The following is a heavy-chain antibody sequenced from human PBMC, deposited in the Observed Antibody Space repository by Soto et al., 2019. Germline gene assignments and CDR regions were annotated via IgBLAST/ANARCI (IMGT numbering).Heavy chain of an antibody. CDR1: GGSFSGYY. J-gene: IGHJ4*02. D-gene: IGHD6-13*01. CDR3: ARFRASRGQREFDS. V-gene: IGHV4-34*01. CDR2: INPSGGT. Sequence: QVQLQQWGAGLLKPSETLSLTCGVYGGSFSGYYWSWIRQPPGKRLEWIGEINPSGGTNYNPSLKSRVTISVDTSKNQFSLKVTSVPAADTAVYSCARFRASRGQREFDSWGQGTMVTVSS.